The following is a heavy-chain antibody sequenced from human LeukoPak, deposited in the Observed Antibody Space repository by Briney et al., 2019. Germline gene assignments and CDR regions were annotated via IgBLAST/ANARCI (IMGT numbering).Heavy chain of an antibody. CDR1: GGSVSSGSYY. D-gene: IGHD5-18*01. Sequence: SETLSLTCTVSGGSVSSGSYYWSWIRQPPGKGLEWIGYIYYSGSTNYNPSLKSRVIISVDTSKNQFSLKLSSVTAADTAVYYCARARELLRGYSYGYAFDYWGQGTLVTVSS. CDR3: ARARELLRGYSYGYAFDY. V-gene: IGHV4-61*01. CDR2: IYYSGST. J-gene: IGHJ4*02.